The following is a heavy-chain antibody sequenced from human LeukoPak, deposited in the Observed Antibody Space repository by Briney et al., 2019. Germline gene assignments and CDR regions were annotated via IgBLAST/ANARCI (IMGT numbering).Heavy chain of an antibody. CDR3: TTVRPGTSGYSY. V-gene: IGHV3-15*01. D-gene: IGHD3-22*01. CDR1: GFTFSSAW. CDR2: VRSKADGGTT. Sequence: GGSLRLSCAASGFTFSSAWMTWVRQAPGKGLEWVGRVRSKADGGTTDYAAPAKGRFTISRDNSKNTVLLQMNSLKTEDTAVYYCTTVRPGTSGYSYWGQGTLVTVSS. J-gene: IGHJ4*02.